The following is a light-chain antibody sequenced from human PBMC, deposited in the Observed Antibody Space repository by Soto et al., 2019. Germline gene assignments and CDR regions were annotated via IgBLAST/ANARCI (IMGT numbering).Light chain of an antibody. CDR2: AAS. J-gene: IGKJ2*01. V-gene: IGKV1-9*01. Sequence: IQLTQSPSSLSASVGDRVTISCRASQGNNSFVAWYQQKSGKAPKLLIYAASTLQSGVPSRFSGSGSGTDFNLTISSLQPEDFATYYCQQLNDRRFSFGQGTKLDIK. CDR3: QQLNDRRFS. CDR1: QGNNSF.